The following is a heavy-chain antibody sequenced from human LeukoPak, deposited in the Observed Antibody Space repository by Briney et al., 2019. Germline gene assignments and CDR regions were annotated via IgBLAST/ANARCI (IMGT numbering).Heavy chain of an antibody. V-gene: IGHV1-24*01. CDR1: GYRLTELY. Sequence: ASVKVSCKVSGYRLTELYIYWVRQAPGEGLEWMGGFDPEDDRGIYAQKFQGRVTMTEDTSTNTAYMELSSLRSEDSAMYYCATPSARSTVTTWSAFDPSGQGTMVTVSS. D-gene: IGHD4-17*01. J-gene: IGHJ3*01. CDR3: ATPSARSTVTTWSAFDP. CDR2: FDPEDDRG.